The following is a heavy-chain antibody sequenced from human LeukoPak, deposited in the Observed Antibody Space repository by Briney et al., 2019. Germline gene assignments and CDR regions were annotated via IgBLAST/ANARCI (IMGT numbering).Heavy chain of an antibody. Sequence: PGGSLRLSCAAPGFTFSSYAMSWVRQAPGKGLEWVSVINGGGGSTYFADSVKGRFTISRDNSKSTLYLQMNSLRAEDTAVYYCAKGRRDGYNFDFDYWGQGTLVTVSS. D-gene: IGHD5-24*01. V-gene: IGHV3-23*01. J-gene: IGHJ4*02. CDR2: INGGGGST. CDR1: GFTFSSYA. CDR3: AKGRRDGYNFDFDY.